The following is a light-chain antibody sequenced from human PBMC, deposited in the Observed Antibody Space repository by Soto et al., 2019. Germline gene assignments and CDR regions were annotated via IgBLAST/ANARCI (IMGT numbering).Light chain of an antibody. CDR1: NSNIGAGYP. J-gene: IGLJ1*01. Sequence: QSVLKPPPAVTWGRGQMATISCPENNSNIGAGYPVHWYLHFPGRVTKLLIYKVSNRPSGISNRFSGSKSGNTASLTISGLQAEDEADYFCTSPTPGSLYVFGSGAKGTV. CDR2: KVS. V-gene: IGLV1-40*01. CDR3: TSPTPGSLYV.